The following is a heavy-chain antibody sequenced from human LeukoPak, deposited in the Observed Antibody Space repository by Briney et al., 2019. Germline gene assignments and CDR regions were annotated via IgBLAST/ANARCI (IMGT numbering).Heavy chain of an antibody. V-gene: IGHV1-2*02. CDR1: GYTFTGYY. Sequence: ASVKVSCKASGYTFTGYYMHWVRQAPGQGLEWMGWINPNSGGTNYAQKFQGRVTMTRDTSISTAYMELSRLRSDDTAVYYCARDVEWLYYFDYWGQGTLVTVSS. CDR3: ARDVEWLYYFDY. CDR2: INPNSGGT. D-gene: IGHD5-12*01. J-gene: IGHJ4*02.